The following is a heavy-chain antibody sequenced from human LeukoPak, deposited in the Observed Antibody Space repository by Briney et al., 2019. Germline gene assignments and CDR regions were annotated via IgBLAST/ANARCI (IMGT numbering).Heavy chain of an antibody. CDR3: AREGGPIVVVPAARIAGP. CDR2: IYYSGST. CDR1: GGSISSSSYY. V-gene: IGHV4-39*07. J-gene: IGHJ5*02. D-gene: IGHD2-2*01. Sequence: SETLSLTCTVSGGSISSSSYYWGWIRQPPGKGLEWIGSIYYSGSTYYNPSLKSRVTISVDTSKNQFSLKLSSVAAADTAVYYCAREGGPIVVVPAARIAGPWGQGTLVTVSS.